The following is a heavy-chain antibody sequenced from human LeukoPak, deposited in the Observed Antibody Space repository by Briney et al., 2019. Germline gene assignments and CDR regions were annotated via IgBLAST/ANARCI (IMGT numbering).Heavy chain of an antibody. J-gene: IGHJ3*02. CDR1: GFTFSSFE. D-gene: IGHD6-13*01. CDR2: ISTSGSTT. CDR3: AKDRRKIAAAGTRGAFDI. Sequence: PGGSLRLSCAASGFTFSSFEMNWVRQAPGKGLEWVSYISTSGSTTYYADSVKGRFTISRDNAKNSLYLQMNSLRAEDTALYYCAKDRRKIAAAGTRGAFDIWGQGTMVTVSS. V-gene: IGHV3-48*03.